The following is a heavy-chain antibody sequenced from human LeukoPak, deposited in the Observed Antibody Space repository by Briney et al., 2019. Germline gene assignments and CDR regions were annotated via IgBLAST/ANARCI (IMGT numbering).Heavy chain of an antibody. CDR1: GGTFSGYI. CDR3: ARSHYHYDSGGPCCSFDY. V-gene: IGHV1-69*02. D-gene: IGHD3-22*01. CDR2: IIPMLGMT. Sequence: SVKVSCKASGGTFSGYIFSWVRQAPGQGLEWMGRIIPMLGMTNYAQKFQGRVTITADKSTSTAYMELSSLRSDDTAVYYCARSHYHYDSGGPCCSFDYWGQGTLVTVSS. J-gene: IGHJ4*02.